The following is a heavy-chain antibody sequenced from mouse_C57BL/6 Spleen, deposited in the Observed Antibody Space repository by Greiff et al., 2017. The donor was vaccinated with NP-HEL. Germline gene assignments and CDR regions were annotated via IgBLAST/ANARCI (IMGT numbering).Heavy chain of an antibody. V-gene: IGHV5-17*01. CDR2: ISSGSSTI. J-gene: IGHJ4*01. CDR3: ARLYYYAMDY. CDR1: GFTFSDYG. Sequence: EVQLVESGGGLVKPGGSLKLSCAASGFTFSDYGMHWVRQAPEKGLEWVAYISSGSSTIYYADTVKGRFTISGDNAKNTLFLQMTSLRSEDTAMYYCARLYYYAMDYWGQGTSVTVSS.